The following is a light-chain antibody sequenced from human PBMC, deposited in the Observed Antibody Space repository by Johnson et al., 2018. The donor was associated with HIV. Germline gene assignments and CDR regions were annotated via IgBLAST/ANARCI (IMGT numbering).Light chain of an antibody. J-gene: IGLJ1*01. CDR3: GTWDSSLSAS. CDR2: DNN. V-gene: IGLV1-51*01. Sequence: QSVLTQPPSVSAAPGQKVTISCSGSSSNIGNNYVSWYQQLPGTAPKLLIYDNNKRPSGIPDRFSGCKSGTSATLGITGLQTGDEADYYCGTWDSSLSASFGTGTKVTVL. CDR1: SSNIGNNY.